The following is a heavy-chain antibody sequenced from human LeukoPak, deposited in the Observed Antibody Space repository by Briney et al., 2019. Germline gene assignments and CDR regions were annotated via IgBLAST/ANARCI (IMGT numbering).Heavy chain of an antibody. CDR2: IRYDGTNK. CDR3: AKVSHLKAYCGGDCYSAIDI. V-gene: IGHV3-30*02. CDR1: GFIFNIHG. D-gene: IGHD2-21*02. Sequence: GGSLRLSCTASGFIFNIHGMHWVRQAPGKGLEWVAFIRYDGTNKYYADSVKGRFTISRDNSKNILYLQMNSLRAEDTAVYYCAKVSHLKAYCGGDCYSAIDIWGQGTMVTVSS. J-gene: IGHJ3*02.